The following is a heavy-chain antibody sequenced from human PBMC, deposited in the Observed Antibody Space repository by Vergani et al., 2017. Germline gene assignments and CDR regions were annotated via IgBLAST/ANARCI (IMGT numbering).Heavy chain of an antibody. D-gene: IGHD3-9*01. V-gene: IGHV3-23*04. Sequence: EAQLVESGGGAVKPGGSLRLSCTASGISFSNYTINWVRQAPGKGLEWVSIISDNGGTTYYADSVKGRFTISRDNSKDTLYLQMNSLRAEDTAVYYCARRSGIVYDIFSGTQYFFDFWGQGTLVTVSS. J-gene: IGHJ4*02. CDR3: ARRSGIVYDIFSGTQYFFDF. CDR1: GISFSNYT. CDR2: ISDNGGTT.